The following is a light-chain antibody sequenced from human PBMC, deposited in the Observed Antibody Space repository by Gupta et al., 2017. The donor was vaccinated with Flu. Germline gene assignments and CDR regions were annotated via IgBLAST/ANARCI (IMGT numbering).Light chain of an antibody. J-gene: IGLJ2*01. V-gene: IGLV2-14*01. CDR3: SSYTSSSTPV. CDR2: EVS. CDR1: SSDVGGYNS. Sequence: QSTLPQPALAPWLPVPAITISCTGTSSDVGGYNSVSWYQHHPGKAHKLMIYEVSKRPAGVANRFSGSKSGNTASLTISGLQAEDEADYYCSSYTSSSTPVFGGGTKLTVL.